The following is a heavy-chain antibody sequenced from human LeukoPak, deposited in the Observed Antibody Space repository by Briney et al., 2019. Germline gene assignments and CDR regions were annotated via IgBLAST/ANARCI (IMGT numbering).Heavy chain of an antibody. D-gene: IGHD4-23*01. CDR3: ARGPRWAKTNFDY. V-gene: IGHV1-8*03. CDR1: GYTFTSYD. Sequence: ASVKVSCKASGYTFTSYDINWVRQATGQGREWMGWMNPNSGNTGYAQKFQGRVTITRNTSISTAYMELSSLRSEDTAVYYCARGPRWAKTNFDYWGQGTLVTVSS. CDR2: MNPNSGNT. J-gene: IGHJ4*02.